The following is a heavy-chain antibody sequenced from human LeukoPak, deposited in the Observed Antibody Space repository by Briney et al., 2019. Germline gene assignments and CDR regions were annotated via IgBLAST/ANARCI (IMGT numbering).Heavy chain of an antibody. D-gene: IGHD2-21*02. CDR1: GYTFTSYD. CDR2: MNPNSGNT. J-gene: IGHJ4*02. CDR3: ARERLGYCGGDCSAYDY. Sequence: ASVKVSCKASGYTFTSYDINWVRQAPGQGLEWMGWMNPNSGNTEYAQKLQGRVTMTRNTSISTAYMELSSLRSEDTAVYYCARERLGYCGGDCSAYDYWGQGTLVTVSS. V-gene: IGHV1-8*01.